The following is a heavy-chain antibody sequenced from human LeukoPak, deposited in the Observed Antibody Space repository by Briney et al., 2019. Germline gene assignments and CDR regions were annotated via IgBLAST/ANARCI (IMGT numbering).Heavy chain of an antibody. D-gene: IGHD3-10*01. CDR2: ISGSGRNT. V-gene: IGHV3-53*01. CDR3: AKDEGVVLSTSFDFGH. CDR1: GFTVSSNY. J-gene: IGHJ4*02. Sequence: RSGGSLRLSCVASGFTVSSNYMSWVRQAPGKGLEWVAFISGSGRNTYYADSVKGRFTISRDNFRNTLSLQMNSLRPDDTAIYYCAKDEGVVLSTSFDFGHWGQGTLVAVSS.